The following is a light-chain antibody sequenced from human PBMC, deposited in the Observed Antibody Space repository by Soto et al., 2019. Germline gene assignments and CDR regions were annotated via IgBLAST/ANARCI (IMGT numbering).Light chain of an antibody. CDR3: QQSYNTPLT. Sequence: DIQMTQSPSSLSASVGDRVTITCRASQTINTYLNWYQQKPGKAPNLLIYAASSLQSGVPSRFSGRGSGTDFTLTISSLQPEDFATYHCQQSYNTPLTFGGGTKVEIK. CDR2: AAS. CDR1: QTINTY. J-gene: IGKJ4*01. V-gene: IGKV1-39*01.